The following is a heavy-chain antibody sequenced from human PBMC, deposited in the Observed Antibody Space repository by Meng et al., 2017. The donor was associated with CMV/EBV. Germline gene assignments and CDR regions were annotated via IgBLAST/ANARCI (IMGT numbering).Heavy chain of an antibody. CDR1: EFTFSSYA. Sequence: GGSLRLSCAASEFTFSSYAMNWVRQAPGKGLEWVSIISDSGGITYYADSVEGRFTISRDNSKNTLYLQMNSLRAEDTAVYYYAKGRSIEAPGTRYFDCWGQGTLVTVSS. V-gene: IGHV3-23*01. D-gene: IGHD6-13*01. CDR2: ISDSGGIT. CDR3: AKGRSIEAPGTRYFDC. J-gene: IGHJ4*02.